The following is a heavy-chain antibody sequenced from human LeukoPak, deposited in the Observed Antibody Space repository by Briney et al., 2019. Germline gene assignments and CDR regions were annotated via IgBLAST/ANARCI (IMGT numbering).Heavy chain of an antibody. V-gene: IGHV4-61*02. J-gene: IGHJ3*02. CDR1: AGSINSGDYY. D-gene: IGHD3-22*01. Sequence: SQTLSLTCTVSAGSINSGDYYWSWIRQPAGKGLEWIGRIYSPGTNYNYNPSVKGRVTISIDTSKNQFSLKLTSVTAADTAVYYCARGIGTSYDSSRDAFDIWGQGTMVTVSS. CDR2: IYSPGT. CDR3: ARGIGTSYDSSRDAFDI.